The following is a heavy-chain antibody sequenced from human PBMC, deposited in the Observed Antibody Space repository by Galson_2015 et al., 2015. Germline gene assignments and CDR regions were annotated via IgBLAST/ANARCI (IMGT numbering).Heavy chain of an antibody. Sequence: SLRLSCAASGFTVSSIFMSWVRQAPGRGLEWVSSMFTSGSTHYAYSVQGRFTTSRDKSKNTLYLQMNSLRAEDTAVYYCARALMSSEPSSSWGQGTLVTVSP. CDR2: MFTSGST. J-gene: IGHJ5*02. CDR3: ARALMSSEPSSS. CDR1: GFTVSSIF. D-gene: IGHD1-14*01. V-gene: IGHV3-53*01.